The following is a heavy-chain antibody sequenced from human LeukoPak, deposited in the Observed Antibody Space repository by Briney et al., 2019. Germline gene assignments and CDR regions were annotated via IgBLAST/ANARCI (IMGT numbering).Heavy chain of an antibody. CDR3: ARRILSWYFDL. CDR2: IYYSGST. Sequence: SETLSLTCTVSGGSISSSSYYWGWIRQPPGKGLEWIGSIYYSGSTYYNPSLKSRVTISVDTSKNQFSLKLSVVTAADTAVYYCARRILSWYFDLWGRGTLVTVSS. CDR1: GGSISSSSYY. J-gene: IGHJ2*01. D-gene: IGHD3-3*02. V-gene: IGHV4-39*01.